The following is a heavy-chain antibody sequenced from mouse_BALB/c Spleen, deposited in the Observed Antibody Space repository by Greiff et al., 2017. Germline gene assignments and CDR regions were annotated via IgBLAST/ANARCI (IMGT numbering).Heavy chain of an antibody. CDR1: GYSITSGYD. J-gene: IGHJ3*01. CDR3: ARGTRFAY. Sequence: EVKLLEPGPGLVKPSQSLSLTCSVTGYSITSGYDWNGIRQFPGNKLEWMGYISYDGSNKHNPSLKKRISITRDASKNQFFLKLNSVTTEDTAKYYGARGTRFAYWGPGTLVDV. CDR2: ISYDGSN. V-gene: IGHV3-6*02.